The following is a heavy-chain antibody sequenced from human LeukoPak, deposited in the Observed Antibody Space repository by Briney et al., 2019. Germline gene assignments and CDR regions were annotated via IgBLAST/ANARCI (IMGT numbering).Heavy chain of an antibody. CDR1: GFTFSSYA. V-gene: IGHV3-23*01. J-gene: IGHJ4*02. CDR2: ISGSGGST. CDR3: AKYTMIVVVIPGGATFDY. D-gene: IGHD3-22*01. Sequence: GGSLRLSCAASGFTFSSYAMSWVRQAPGKGLEWVSAISGSGGSTYYADSVKGRFTISRDNSKNTLYLQMNSLRAEDTAVYYCAKYTMIVVVIPGGATFDYWGQGTLVTVSS.